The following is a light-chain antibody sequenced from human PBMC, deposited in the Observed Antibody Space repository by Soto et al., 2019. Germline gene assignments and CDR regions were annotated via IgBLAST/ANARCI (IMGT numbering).Light chain of an antibody. J-gene: IGKJ4*01. V-gene: IGKV3-20*01. CDR2: GAS. CDR1: QSVNNNY. Sequence: VLTQSPGTLSLSPGERATLSCRASQSVNNNYLAWYQQKPGQSPRLLIYGASIRATAIPDRFSGIESGTDFTLTISRLEPEDSAVYCCQQHSLSITFGGGTNVEIK. CDR3: QQHSLSIT.